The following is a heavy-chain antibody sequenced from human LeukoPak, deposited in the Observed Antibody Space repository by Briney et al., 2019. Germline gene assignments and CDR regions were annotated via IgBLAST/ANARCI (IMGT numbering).Heavy chain of an antibody. V-gene: IGHV3-73*01. J-gene: IGHJ6*02. Sequence: GGSLRLSCAASGFTFSGSAMHWVRQASGKGQEWVGRIRSKANSYATAYAASVKGRFTISRDDSKNTAYLQMNSLRLEDTAMYYCVKRGGGDHGLDVWGQGTTATVSS. CDR2: IRSKANSYAT. CDR1: GFTFSGSA. CDR3: VKRGGGDHGLDV. D-gene: IGHD2-21*02.